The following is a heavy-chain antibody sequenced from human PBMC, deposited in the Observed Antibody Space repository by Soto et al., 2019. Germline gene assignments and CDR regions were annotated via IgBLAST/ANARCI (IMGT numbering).Heavy chain of an antibody. CDR2: IYYSGST. CDR1: GGSISSGGYY. V-gene: IGHV4-61*08. D-gene: IGHD4-17*01. CDR3: ARVRTDYGDFGYFDY. Sequence: SETLSLTCTVSGGSISSGGYYWSWIRQHPGKGLEWIGYIYYSGSTNYNPPLKSRVTISVDTSKNQFSLKLSSVTAADTAVYYCARVRTDYGDFGYFDYWGQGTLVTVSS. J-gene: IGHJ4*02.